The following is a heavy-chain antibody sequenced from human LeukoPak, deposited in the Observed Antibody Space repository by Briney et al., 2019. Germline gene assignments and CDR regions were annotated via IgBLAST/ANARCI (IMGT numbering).Heavy chain of an antibody. CDR2: INPSGGST. V-gene: IGHV1-46*01. Sequence: GASVKVSCEASGYIFTSYYMNWVRQAPGQGLEWMGIINPSGGSTSYAQKFQGRVTMTRDTSTSTVYMELSSLKSEDTAVYYCARGETYYDFWSAWWGQGTLVTVSS. D-gene: IGHD3-3*01. CDR1: GYIFTSYY. CDR3: ARGETYYDFWSAW. J-gene: IGHJ4*02.